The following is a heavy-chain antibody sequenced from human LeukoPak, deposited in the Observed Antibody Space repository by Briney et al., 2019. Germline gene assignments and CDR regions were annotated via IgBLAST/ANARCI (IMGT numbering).Heavy chain of an antibody. V-gene: IGHV3-7*01. D-gene: IGHD3-22*01. J-gene: IGHJ4*02. CDR3: ARDRALYHTRGYYYTEDDY. CDR2: IKQDGSDR. CDR1: GFTFSNYW. Sequence: GGSPRLSCTASGFTFSNYWMSWVRQAPGKGLEWVANIKQDGSDRYYVDSVKGRFTISRDNAKNSLYLQMNSLRAEDTAVYYCARDRALYHTRGYYYTEDDYWGQGTLVTVSA.